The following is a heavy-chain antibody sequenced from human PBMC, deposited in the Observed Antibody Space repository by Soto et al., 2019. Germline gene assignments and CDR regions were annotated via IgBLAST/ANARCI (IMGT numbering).Heavy chain of an antibody. J-gene: IGHJ4*02. CDR3: AGYGDYYGSGSYSYFDY. CDR2: IYYSGST. Sequence: ETLSLSCTVPGGSISSYYWVWIRQPPGKGLEWIGYIYYSGSTNYNPSLKSRVTISVDTSKNQFSLKLSSVTAADTAVYYCAGYGDYYGSGSYSYFDYWGQGTLVTVSS. CDR1: GGSISSYY. V-gene: IGHV4-59*01. D-gene: IGHD3-10*01.